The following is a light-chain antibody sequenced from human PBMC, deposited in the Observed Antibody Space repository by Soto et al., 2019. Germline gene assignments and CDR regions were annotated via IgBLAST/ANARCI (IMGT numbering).Light chain of an antibody. Sequence: QSALTQPASVSGSPGQSITISCTGTGSDVGGYNYVSWYQQHPGKAPKLIIYEVSNRPSGVSNRFSGSKSGNTASLTISGLQAEDEADYYCNSYTSKSTGVFGTRTKVTVL. CDR1: GSDVGGYNY. J-gene: IGLJ1*01. V-gene: IGLV2-14*01. CDR2: EVS. CDR3: NSYTSKSTGV.